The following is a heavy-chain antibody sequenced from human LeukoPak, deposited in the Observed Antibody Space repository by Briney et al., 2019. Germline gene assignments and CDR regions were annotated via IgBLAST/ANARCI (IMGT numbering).Heavy chain of an antibody. CDR1: GFAFSTYS. CDR3: AKDRSGSGSYYPDY. CDR2: SSSSSSTI. Sequence: GGSLRLSCAASGFAFSTYSMNWVRQAPGKGLEWVSYSSSSSSTIYYADSVKGRFTISRDNAKNSLYLQMNSLRAEDTAVYYCAKDRSGSGSYYPDYWGQGTLVTVSS. J-gene: IGHJ4*02. V-gene: IGHV3-48*01. D-gene: IGHD3-10*01.